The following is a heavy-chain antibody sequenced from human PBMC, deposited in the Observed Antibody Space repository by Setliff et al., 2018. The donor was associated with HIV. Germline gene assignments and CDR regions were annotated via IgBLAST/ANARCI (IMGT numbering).Heavy chain of an antibody. Sequence: PSETLSLTCAVYGGSFSGYYWIWIRQPPGKGLQWIGEVNHSGSTNYNPSLKSRVTILVDTSKNQFSLNLTSVTAADTAMYYCARGAQYCGRTSCYGGGPDYWGQGKLVTVSS. CDR1: GGSFSGYY. V-gene: IGHV4-34*01. J-gene: IGHJ4*02. CDR3: ARGAQYCGRTSCYGGGPDY. CDR2: VNHSGST. D-gene: IGHD2-2*01.